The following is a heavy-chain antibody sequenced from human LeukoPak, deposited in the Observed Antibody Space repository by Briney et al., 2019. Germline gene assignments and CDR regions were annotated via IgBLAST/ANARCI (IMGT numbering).Heavy chain of an antibody. D-gene: IGHD2-21*02. J-gene: IGHJ6*02. CDR1: GYTFTGYY. CDR3: ARDHCSDNDCYEDYYYGMDV. V-gene: IGHV1-2*02. CDR2: INPNSGGT. Sequence: ASVKVSCKASGYTFTGYYMHWVRQAPGQGLEWMGWINPNSGGTNSAQKFQGRVTMTRDTSISTAYMEQSRLRSDDTAVYYCARDHCSDNDCYEDYYYGMDVWGQGTTVTVSS.